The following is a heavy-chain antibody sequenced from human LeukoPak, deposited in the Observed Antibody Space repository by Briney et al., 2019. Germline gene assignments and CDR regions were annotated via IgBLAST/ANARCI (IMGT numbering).Heavy chain of an antibody. J-gene: IGHJ4*02. CDR1: GFTFSSHG. D-gene: IGHD4-17*01. CDR2: IRSDGSSN. CDR3: AKDRSYGDYQRNYFDY. V-gene: IGHV3-30*02. Sequence: PGGSLRLSCAASGFTFSSHGMHWVRQAPGKGLEWVTFIRSDGSSNYYGDSVKGRFTLSRDNAKNTLFLQMNSLRAEDTAVYYCAKDRSYGDYQRNYFDYWGQGTLVTVSS.